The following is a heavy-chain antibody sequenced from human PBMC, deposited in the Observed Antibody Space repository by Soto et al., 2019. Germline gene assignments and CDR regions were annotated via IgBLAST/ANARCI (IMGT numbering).Heavy chain of an antibody. CDR2: ISYSGST. CDR1: GDSLRNYY. Sequence: QVLLQESGPRLVKPSETLSLTCTVSGDSLRNYYWSWIRQPPGKGLEWIGYISYSGSTNYSPSLGSLVTISIDTSKNQFSLRLGSVTAADTAMYHCARTFWSGLRLDYYYMDVWGKGTTVTVSS. V-gene: IGHV4-59*08. CDR3: ARTFWSGLRLDYYYMDV. D-gene: IGHD3-3*01. J-gene: IGHJ6*03.